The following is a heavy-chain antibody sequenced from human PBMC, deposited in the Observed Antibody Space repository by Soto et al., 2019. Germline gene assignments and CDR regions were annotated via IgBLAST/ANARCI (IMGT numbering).Heavy chain of an antibody. Sequence: EVQVVESGGGLVQPGGSLRLSCVASGFSLSNYGMNCFRRVPGKGLEWLSCTRSTGCDIYYSDSVRGRVSVSRDTAENSLYLQMNNVRAEDTAVYHCARDPGTVLIYAGGYMDVWCEGTTVTVS. J-gene: IGHJ6*03. CDR1: GFSLSNYG. D-gene: IGHD2-8*01. CDR2: TRSTGCDI. CDR3: ARDPGTVLIYAGGYMDV. V-gene: IGHV3-48*04.